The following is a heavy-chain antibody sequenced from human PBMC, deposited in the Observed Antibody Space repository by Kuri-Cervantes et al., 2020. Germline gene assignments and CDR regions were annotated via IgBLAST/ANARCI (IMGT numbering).Heavy chain of an antibody. CDR3: ARAPGYYNALDV. Sequence: TLSLTCAVSGGSISSGGSCWTWIRQSPGKGLERIGYIHHSGNSYYNPSLKSRVTISVDGSKNHSSLRLTSVTAADTAVYYCARAPGYYNALDVWGQGTMVTVSS. V-gene: IGHV4-30-2*06. CDR1: GGSISSGGSC. CDR2: IHHSGNS. D-gene: IGHD3-10*01. J-gene: IGHJ6*02.